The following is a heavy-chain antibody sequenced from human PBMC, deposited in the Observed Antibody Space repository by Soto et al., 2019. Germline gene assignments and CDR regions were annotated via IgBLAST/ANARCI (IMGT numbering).Heavy chain of an antibody. J-gene: IGHJ4*02. CDR1: GYTFTSYA. Sequence: ASVKVSCKASGYTFTSYAMHWVRQAPGQRLEWMGWINAGNGNTKYSQKFQGRVTITKDTSKNQVVLTMTNMDPVDTATFYCAQRRSSSWPYWGQGTLVTVSS. D-gene: IGHD6-13*01. V-gene: IGHV1-3*01. CDR3: AQRRSSSWPY. CDR2: INAGNGNT.